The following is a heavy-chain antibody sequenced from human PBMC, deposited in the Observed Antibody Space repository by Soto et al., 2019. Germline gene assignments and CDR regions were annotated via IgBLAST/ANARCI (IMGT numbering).Heavy chain of an antibody. V-gene: IGHV3-23*04. D-gene: IGHD3-10*01. CDR3: AKDRQPDGCWRFDH. J-gene: IGHJ4*02. CDR1: GFPFSTYT. CDR2: IYGGGDGI. Sequence: EVQLVESGGGLVQPGGSLRLSCVGSGFPFSTYTMSWVRQAPGQGLEWLSGIYGGGDGISYADSVKGRFTISRDNSRSTLYLQMNSLRSDDTAIYYCAKDRQPDGCWRFDHWGRGTLVVVSS.